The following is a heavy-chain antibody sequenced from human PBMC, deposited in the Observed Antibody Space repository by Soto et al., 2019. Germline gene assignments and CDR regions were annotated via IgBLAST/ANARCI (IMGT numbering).Heavy chain of an antibody. CDR1: GGTFSSYA. V-gene: IGHV1-69*13. Sequence: ASVKVSCKASGGTFSSYAISWVRQAPGQGLEWMGGIIPIFGTANYAQKFQGRVTITADESTSTAYMELSSLRSEDTAVYYCASSAVTTLGRDYWGQGTLVTVSS. D-gene: IGHD4-17*01. J-gene: IGHJ4*02. CDR3: ASSAVTTLGRDY. CDR2: IIPIFGTA.